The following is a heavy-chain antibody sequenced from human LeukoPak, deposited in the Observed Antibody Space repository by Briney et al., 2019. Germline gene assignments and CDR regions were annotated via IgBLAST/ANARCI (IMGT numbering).Heavy chain of an antibody. V-gene: IGHV3-74*01. Sequence: AESLRLSCAASGFSFSAYWMHWIRQLPGKGPVWVSGINRIETTIIYADSVKGRFTNSRDNIKNLLYMQMTRLRVEDTDIECCAWADCGDYHFDYWGRGTLVTVSS. CDR3: AWADCGDYHFDY. J-gene: IGHJ4*02. CDR1: GFSFSAYW. D-gene: IGHD4-17*01. CDR2: INRIETTI.